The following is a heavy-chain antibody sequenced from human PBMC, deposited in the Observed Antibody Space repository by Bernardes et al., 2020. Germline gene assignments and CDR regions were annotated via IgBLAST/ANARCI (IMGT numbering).Heavy chain of an antibody. CDR2: IYYSGST. V-gene: IGHV4-59*01. J-gene: IGHJ3*02. D-gene: IGHD6-13*01. CDR3: ARDHSSRDAFDI. CDR1: GGSISSYY. Sequence: LSLTCTVSGGSISSYYWSWIRQPPGKGLEWIGYIYYSGSTNYNPSLKSRVTISVDTSKNQFSLKLSSVTAADTAVYYCARDHSSRDAFDIWGQGTMVTVSS.